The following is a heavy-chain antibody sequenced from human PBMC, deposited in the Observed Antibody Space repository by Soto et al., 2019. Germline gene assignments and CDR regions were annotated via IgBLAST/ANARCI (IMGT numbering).Heavy chain of an antibody. V-gene: IGHV1-2*02. Sequence: QVQLVQSGAEVKKPGASVKVSCKASGYTFTGYYMHWVRQAPGQGLEWMGWINPNSGGTNYAQKLQGRVAITRDTSISTAYMGVSRLRSDDTAVYYWARDEGVVKYWYFDLWGRGTLVTVSS. J-gene: IGHJ2*01. CDR3: ARDEGVVKYWYFDL. D-gene: IGHD2-21*01. CDR2: INPNSGGT. CDR1: GYTFTGYY.